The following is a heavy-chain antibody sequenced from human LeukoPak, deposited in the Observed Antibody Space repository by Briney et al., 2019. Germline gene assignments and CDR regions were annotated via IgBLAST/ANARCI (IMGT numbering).Heavy chain of an antibody. CDR1: GINFITYA. V-gene: IGHV3-30-3*01. D-gene: IGHD1-26*01. CDR2: ISDDGVNK. Sequence: GRSLRLSCAASGINFITYALHWVRQAPGKGLEWVAVISDDGVNKYYADSVKGRFTISRDNSKNTLYLQMNSLRAEDTAVYYCARDQVGATPPFSFDYWGQGTLVTVSS. J-gene: IGHJ4*02. CDR3: ARDQVGATPPFSFDY.